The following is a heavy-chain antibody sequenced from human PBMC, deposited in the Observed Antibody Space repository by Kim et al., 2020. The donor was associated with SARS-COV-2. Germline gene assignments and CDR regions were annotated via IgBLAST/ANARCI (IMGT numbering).Heavy chain of an antibody. CDR3: ARDPSSYDILNGYWEPDAFDI. V-gene: IGHV4-31*03. CDR2: IYYSGST. CDR1: GGSISSGGYY. J-gene: IGHJ3*02. Sequence: SETLSLTCTVSGGSISSGGYYWSWIRQHPGKGLEWIGYIYYSGSTYYNPSLKSRVTISVDTSKNQFSLKLSSVTAADTSVYYCARDPSSYDILNGYWEPDAFDILGQGTMVTVSS. D-gene: IGHD3-9*01.